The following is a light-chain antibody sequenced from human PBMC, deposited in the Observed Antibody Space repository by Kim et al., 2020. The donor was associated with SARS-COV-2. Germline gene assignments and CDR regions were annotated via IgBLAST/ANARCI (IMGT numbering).Light chain of an antibody. CDR1: QSINRY. V-gene: IGKV3-11*01. J-gene: IGKJ1*01. CDR3: QQRDNWT. Sequence: LSFAPGERATLSCRASQSINRYLAWYQQRPGQAPRLLIFDASHRATGIPARFSGSGSGTDFTLTISSLEPEDFAVYYCQQRDNWTFGQGTKVDIK. CDR2: DAS.